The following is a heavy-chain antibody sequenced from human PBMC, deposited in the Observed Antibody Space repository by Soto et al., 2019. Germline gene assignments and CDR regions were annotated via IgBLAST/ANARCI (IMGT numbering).Heavy chain of an antibody. Sequence: GGSLRLSCAASGFTLSSYAIHWVRQAPGKGLEWVTVISKGGSNLYFADSVKGRFTISRDNSKNTLYLQMNSLRSEDTAVYYCAREVEYTSAFGISSSFDYWGQGTLVTVSS. CDR3: AREVEYTSAFGISSSFDY. V-gene: IGHV3-30-3*01. CDR1: GFTLSSYA. CDR2: ISKGGSNL. J-gene: IGHJ4*02. D-gene: IGHD6-19*01.